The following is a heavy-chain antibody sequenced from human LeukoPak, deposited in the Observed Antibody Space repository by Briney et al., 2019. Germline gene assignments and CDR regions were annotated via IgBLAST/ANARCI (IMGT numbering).Heavy chain of an antibody. Sequence: ASVKVSCKASGYTFTSYGISWVRQAPGQGLEWMGWISAYNGNTNYTQKLQGRVTMTTDTSPSTAYMELRSLRSDDTAVYYCARARTKAIVVVVAAADYWGQGTLVAVSS. CDR3: ARARTKAIVVVVAAADY. J-gene: IGHJ4*02. V-gene: IGHV1-18*01. CDR2: ISAYNGNT. CDR1: GYTFTSYG. D-gene: IGHD2-15*01.